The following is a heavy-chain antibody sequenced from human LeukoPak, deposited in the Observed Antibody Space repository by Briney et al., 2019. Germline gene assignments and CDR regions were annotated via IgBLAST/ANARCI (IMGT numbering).Heavy chain of an antibody. CDR2: ISYDGSNK. D-gene: IGHD6-19*01. Sequence: GGSLRLSCAASGFTFSSYAMHWVRQAPGKGLEWVAVISYDGSNKYYADSVKGRFTISRDNSKNTLYLQMNSLRAEDTAVYYCARGSSSGWYYVYWGQGTLVTVSS. CDR1: GFTFSSYA. J-gene: IGHJ4*02. CDR3: ARGSSSGWYYVY. V-gene: IGHV3-30*04.